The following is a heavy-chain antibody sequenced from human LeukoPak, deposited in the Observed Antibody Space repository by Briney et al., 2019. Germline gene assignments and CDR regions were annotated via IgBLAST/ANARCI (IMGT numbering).Heavy chain of an antibody. CDR1: GGSFSGYY. J-gene: IGHJ4*02. V-gene: IGHV4-34*01. CDR2: INHSGGT. CDR3: ATTPYGSGSYYLTEYFDY. D-gene: IGHD3-10*01. Sequence: SETLSLTCAVYGGSFSGYYWSWIRQPPGKGLEWIGEINHSGGTNYNPSLRSRVTISVDTSKNQFSLKLSSVTAADTAVYYCATTPYGSGSYYLTEYFDYWGQGTLVTVSS.